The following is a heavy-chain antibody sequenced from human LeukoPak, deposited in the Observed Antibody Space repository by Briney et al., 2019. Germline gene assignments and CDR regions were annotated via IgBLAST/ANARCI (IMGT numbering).Heavy chain of an antibody. V-gene: IGHV4-34*01. CDR1: GGSFSGYY. CDR3: ARVANVVVPAARYNWFDP. Sequence: PSETLSLTGAVYGGSFSGYYWSWIRQPPGKGLEWIGEISHSGSTNYNPSLKSRVTISVDTSKNQFSLKLSSVTAADAAVYYCARVANVVVPAARYNWFDPWGQGTLVTVSS. J-gene: IGHJ5*02. CDR2: ISHSGST. D-gene: IGHD2-2*01.